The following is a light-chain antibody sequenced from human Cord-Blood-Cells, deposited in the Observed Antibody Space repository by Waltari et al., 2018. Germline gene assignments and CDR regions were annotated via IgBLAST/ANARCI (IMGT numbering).Light chain of an antibody. CDR1: RRDVGSYNL. Sequence: QSALTQPASVSGSPGQSITIPCTGTRRDVGSYNLVSWYQQPPGKAPKLMIYEGSKRPSGVSNRFSGSKSGNTASLTISGLQAEDEADYYCCSYAGSSTWVFGGGTKLTVL. CDR3: CSYAGSSTWV. V-gene: IGLV2-23*01. J-gene: IGLJ3*02. CDR2: EGS.